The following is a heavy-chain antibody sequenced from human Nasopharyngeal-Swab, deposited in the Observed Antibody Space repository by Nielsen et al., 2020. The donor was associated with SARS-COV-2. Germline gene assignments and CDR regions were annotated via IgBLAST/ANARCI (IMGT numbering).Heavy chain of an antibody. CDR2: IYYSGST. D-gene: IGHD3-16*01. V-gene: IGHV4-31*03. Sequence: SETLSLTCTVSGGSISSGGYYWSWIRQHPGKGLEWIGYIYYSGSTYYNPSLKSRVTISVDTSKNQFSLKLSSVTAADTAVYYCARPQGGAFDIWGQGTMVTVSS. CDR1: GGSISSGGYY. J-gene: IGHJ3*02. CDR3: ARPQGGAFDI.